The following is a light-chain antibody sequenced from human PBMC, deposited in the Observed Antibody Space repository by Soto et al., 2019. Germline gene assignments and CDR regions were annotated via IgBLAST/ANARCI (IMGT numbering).Light chain of an antibody. CDR3: QQYNNCHPLT. J-gene: IGKJ4*01. CDR1: QSVSSN. Sequence: EIVMTQSPATLSASPGERATLSCRASQSVSSNLAWYQQKPGQAPRLLIYGASTRTTGIPARFSGSGYVTAFSITISSLQSDDFAENYCQQYNNCHPLTLGGGTKVEIK. V-gene: IGKV3-15*01. CDR2: GAS.